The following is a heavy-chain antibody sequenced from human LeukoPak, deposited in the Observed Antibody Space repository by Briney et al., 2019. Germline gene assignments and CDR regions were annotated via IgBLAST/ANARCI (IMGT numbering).Heavy chain of an antibody. D-gene: IGHD3-3*01. V-gene: IGHV1-18*01. CDR1: GYTFTDYD. CDR3: ARVDPVFGVVTGAYFDY. J-gene: IGHJ4*02. CDR2: VSPYNGNT. Sequence: ASVKVSCKTSGYTFTDYDITWVRQAPGQGLEWMGRVSPYNGNTYYSQRFQDRVTITKDTSTGTAYMDLRNLRTDDTAVYYCARVDPVFGVVTGAYFDYWGQGTLVTVSS.